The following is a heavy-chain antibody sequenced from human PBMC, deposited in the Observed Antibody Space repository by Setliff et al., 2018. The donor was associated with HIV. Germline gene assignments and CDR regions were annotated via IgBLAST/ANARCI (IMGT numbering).Heavy chain of an antibody. CDR1: GYPFIAYY. Sequence: ASVKVSCKASGYPFIAYYIHWVRQAPGQGLEWMGRINPSTGDTNYAQNFQDRVTLTTDTSTTTVYMELRSLRSDDTAVYFCARGWSGVAVAGTPRFEYWGQGTLVTVSS. CDR2: INPSTGDT. V-gene: IGHV1-2*06. D-gene: IGHD6-19*01. J-gene: IGHJ4*02. CDR3: ARGWSGVAVAGTPRFEY.